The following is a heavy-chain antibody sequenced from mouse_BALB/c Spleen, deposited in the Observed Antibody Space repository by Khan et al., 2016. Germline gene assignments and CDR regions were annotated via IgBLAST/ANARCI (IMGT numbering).Heavy chain of an antibody. J-gene: IGHJ3*01. Sequence: EVKLLESGGGLVQPGGSLKLSCAASGFDFSRYWMSWVRQAPGKGLEWIGEINPDSSTINYTPSLKDKFIISRENAKNTLYLQMSKVRAEDTALYYCARLHYYGRFAYWGQGTLVTVSA. CDR2: INPDSSTI. D-gene: IGHD1-2*01. CDR3: ARLHYYGRFAY. V-gene: IGHV4-1*02. CDR1: GFDFSRYW.